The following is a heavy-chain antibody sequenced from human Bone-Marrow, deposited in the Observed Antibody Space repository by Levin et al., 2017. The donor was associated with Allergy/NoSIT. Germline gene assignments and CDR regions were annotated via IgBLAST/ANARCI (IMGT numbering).Heavy chain of an antibody. Sequence: KASETLSLTCTVSGAFISSGDYAWSWIRQPPGKGLEWVGYIYHSGIASYNPSLKSRVTVSLDSSKNQFSLKVTSVTAADTAVYYCARAPGLGLNWYFDLWGRGTLVTVSS. CDR2: IYHSGIA. D-gene: IGHD1-26*01. CDR1: GAFISSGDYA. CDR3: ARAPGLGLNWYFDL. V-gene: IGHV4-30-2*01. J-gene: IGHJ2*01.